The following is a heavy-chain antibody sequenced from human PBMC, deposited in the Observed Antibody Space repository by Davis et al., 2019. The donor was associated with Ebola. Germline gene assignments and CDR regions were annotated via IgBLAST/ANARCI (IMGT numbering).Heavy chain of an antibody. Sequence: PGGSLRLSCAASGFTFSSYEMNWVRQAPGKGLEWVSYISSSSSTIYYADSVKGRFTISRDNAKNSLYLQMNSLRDEDTAVYYCARDGDFSYYYGMDVWGQGTTVTVSS. V-gene: IGHV3-48*02. D-gene: IGHD4-17*01. CDR3: ARDGDFSYYYGMDV. CDR1: GFTFSSYE. CDR2: ISSSSSTI. J-gene: IGHJ6*02.